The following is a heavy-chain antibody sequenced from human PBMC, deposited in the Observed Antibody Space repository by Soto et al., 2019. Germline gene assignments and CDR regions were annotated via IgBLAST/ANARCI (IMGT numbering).Heavy chain of an antibody. CDR3: ARDTARAMVRIYYGMDV. Sequence: QVQLVESGGGVVQPGRSLRLSCAASGFTFSSYGMHWVRQAPGKGLEWVAVIWYDGSNKYYADSVKGRFTISRDNSKKTLYLQMNSLRAEDTAVYYCARDTARAMVRIYYGMDVWGQGTTVTVSS. D-gene: IGHD3-10*01. V-gene: IGHV3-33*01. J-gene: IGHJ6*02. CDR1: GFTFSSYG. CDR2: IWYDGSNK.